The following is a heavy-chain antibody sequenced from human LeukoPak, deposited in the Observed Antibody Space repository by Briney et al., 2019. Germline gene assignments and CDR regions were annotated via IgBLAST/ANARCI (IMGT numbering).Heavy chain of an antibody. CDR3: ARADRSSTSCYVYNWLDP. CDR1: GGSFSGYY. Sequence: SETLSLTCAVYGGSFSGYYWSWIRQPPGKGLEWIGEINHSGSTNYNPSLKSRVTISVDTSKNQFSLKLSSVTAADTAVYYCARADRSSTSCYVYNWLDPWGQGTLVTVSS. J-gene: IGHJ5*02. CDR2: INHSGST. V-gene: IGHV4-34*01. D-gene: IGHD2-2*01.